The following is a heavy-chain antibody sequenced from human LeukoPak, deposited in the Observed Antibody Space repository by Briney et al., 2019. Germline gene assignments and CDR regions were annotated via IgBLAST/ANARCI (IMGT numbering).Heavy chain of an antibody. J-gene: IGHJ4*02. CDR2: IRYDGSNK. CDR1: GFTFSGSG. CDR3: ARDYDFWSGYYSPTRGYFGY. Sequence: GGSLRLSCAASGFTFSGSGMHWVRQAPGKGLEWVTFIRYDGSNKYYTDSVKGRFTISRDNSKNTRYLQMDSLRAEDTAVYYCARDYDFWSGYYSPTRGYFGYWGQGTLVTASS. D-gene: IGHD3-3*01. V-gene: IGHV3-30*02.